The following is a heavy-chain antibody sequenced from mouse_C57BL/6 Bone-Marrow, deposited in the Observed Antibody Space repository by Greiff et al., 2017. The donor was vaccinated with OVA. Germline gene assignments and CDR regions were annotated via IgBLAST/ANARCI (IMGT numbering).Heavy chain of an antibody. CDR3: TLLRDFDY. CDR1: GFTITDDY. Sequence: EVQLQQSGAELVRPGASVKLSCTASGFTITDDYMHWVKQRPEQGLEWIGWIDPENGDTEYASKFQGKANITADTSSNTAYLQLSSLTSEDTAVYYCTLLRDFDYWGQGTTLTVSS. D-gene: IGHD1-1*01. CDR2: IDPENGDT. J-gene: IGHJ2*01. V-gene: IGHV14-4*01.